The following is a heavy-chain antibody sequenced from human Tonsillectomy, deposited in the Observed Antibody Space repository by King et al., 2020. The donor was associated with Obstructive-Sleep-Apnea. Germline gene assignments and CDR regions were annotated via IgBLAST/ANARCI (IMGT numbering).Heavy chain of an antibody. Sequence: VQLVESGGGLVQPGGSLRLSCSASGFTFSSYAMHWVRQAPGKGLEYVSAISSNGGSTYYADSVKGGFTISRDNSKNTLYLQMSSLRAEDTAVYYCVKEGGSGPFDYWGQGTLVTVSS. V-gene: IGHV3-64D*06. CDR3: VKEGGSGPFDY. D-gene: IGHD3-10*01. J-gene: IGHJ4*02. CDR1: GFTFSSYA. CDR2: ISSNGGST.